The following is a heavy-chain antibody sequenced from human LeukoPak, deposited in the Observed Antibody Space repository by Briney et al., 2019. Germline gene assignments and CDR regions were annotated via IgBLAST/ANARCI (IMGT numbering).Heavy chain of an antibody. Sequence: GGSLRLSCAASGFTFSNVGMSWVRQAPGKGLEWVGHIKTKTGGETADYAAPPKDRYSISRADSHNTVYLQVRSMETEDTAVYFCGAVGTTGNRPDYWGQGALVTVSS. V-gene: IGHV3-15*01. CDR2: IKTKTGGETA. D-gene: IGHD1-1*01. J-gene: IGHJ4*02. CDR3: GAVGTTGNRPDY. CDR1: GFTFSNVG.